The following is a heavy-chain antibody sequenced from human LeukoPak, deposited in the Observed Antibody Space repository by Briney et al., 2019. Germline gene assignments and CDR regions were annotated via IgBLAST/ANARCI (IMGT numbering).Heavy chain of an antibody. CDR1: GFTFSSYA. CDR3: AKGGNGYCSNGVCSPRAVAAIDY. J-gene: IGHJ4*02. V-gene: IGHV3-23*01. Sequence: GGSLRLSCAASGFTFSSYAMSWDRQAPGKGPEWVSGISNSGGGITYYADSVKGRFTISRDYSKNTLYLQMFSLRAEDTAVYYCAKGGNGYCSNGVCSPRAVAAIDYWGQGTLVTVSS. CDR2: ISNSGGGIT. D-gene: IGHD2-8*01.